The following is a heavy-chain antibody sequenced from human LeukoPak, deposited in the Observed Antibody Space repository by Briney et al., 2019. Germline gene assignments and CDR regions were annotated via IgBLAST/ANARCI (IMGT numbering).Heavy chain of an antibody. Sequence: GGSLRLSCAASGFTVSSNYMSWVRQAPGKGLEWVSSISSSSSYIYYADSVKGRFTISRDNAKNSLYLQMNSLRAEDTAVYYCARVFCGGDCSKYYFDYWGQGTLVTVSS. CDR3: ARVFCGGDCSKYYFDY. CDR1: GFTVSSNY. V-gene: IGHV3-21*01. CDR2: ISSSSSYI. J-gene: IGHJ4*02. D-gene: IGHD2-21*02.